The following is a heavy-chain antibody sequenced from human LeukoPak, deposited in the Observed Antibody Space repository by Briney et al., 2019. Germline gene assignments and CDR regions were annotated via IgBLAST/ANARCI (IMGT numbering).Heavy chain of an antibody. CDR3: ARAGAVVDNWFDP. Sequence: GASVKVSCKASGYTFTAYYIHWVRQAPGQGLEWMGRINPRNGDTNYAQKFQDRVTMTRDTSMSAAYMELRSLRSDDTAVYYCARAGAVVDNWFDPWGQGTLVTVSS. V-gene: IGHV1-2*06. CDR1: GYTFTAYY. D-gene: IGHD2-15*01. CDR2: INPRNGDT. J-gene: IGHJ5*02.